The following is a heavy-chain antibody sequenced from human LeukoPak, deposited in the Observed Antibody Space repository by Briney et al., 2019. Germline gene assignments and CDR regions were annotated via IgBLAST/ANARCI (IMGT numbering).Heavy chain of an antibody. CDR1: GFTFSSYG. CDR3: AREPLYYYDSSGYLAFDI. CDR2: ISSSGSTI. V-gene: IGHV3-48*04. Sequence: GGSLRLSCAASGFTFSSYGMHWVRQAPGKGLEWVSYISSSGSTIYYADSVKGRFTISRDNAKNSLYLQMNSLRAEDTAVYYCAREPLYYYDSSGYLAFDIWGQGTMVTVSS. D-gene: IGHD3-22*01. J-gene: IGHJ3*02.